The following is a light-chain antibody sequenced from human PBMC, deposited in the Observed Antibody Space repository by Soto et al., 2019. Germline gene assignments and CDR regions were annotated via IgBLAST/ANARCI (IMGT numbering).Light chain of an antibody. CDR2: KAS. J-gene: IGKJ5*01. V-gene: IGKV1-5*03. CDR1: QSISSW. Sequence: DIQMTQSPSTLSASVGDRVTITCRASQSISSWLAWYQQKPGKAPNLLIYKASTLETGAPPRFSGSGSGTEFTLTISSLQPDDFATYYCQHYDSYSSITFGQGTRLGIK. CDR3: QHYDSYSSIT.